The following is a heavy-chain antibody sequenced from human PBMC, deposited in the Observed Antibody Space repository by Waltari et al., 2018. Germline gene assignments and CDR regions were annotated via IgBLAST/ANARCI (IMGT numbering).Heavy chain of an antibody. CDR3: ARVGDGVTPNYYYYMDV. V-gene: IGHV4-59*01. CDR2: IYYSGST. CDR1: GGSISSYY. D-gene: IGHD2-21*02. Sequence: QVQLQESGPGLVKPSQTLSLTCTVSGGSISSYYWSWLRPPPGKGLEWIGYIYYSGSTNYNPSLKSRVTISVDTSKNQFSLKLSSVTAADTAVYYCARVGDGVTPNYYYYMDVWGKGTTVTVSS. J-gene: IGHJ6*03.